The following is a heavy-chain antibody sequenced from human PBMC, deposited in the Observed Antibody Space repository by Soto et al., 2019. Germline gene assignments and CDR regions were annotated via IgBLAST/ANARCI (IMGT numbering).Heavy chain of an antibody. Sequence: PGGSLRLSCAASGFTFSSYAMHWVRQAPGKGLEWVAVISYDGSNKYYADSAKGRFTISRDNSKNTLYLQMNSLRAEDTAVYYCARDQAWAVAVPQGAFDIWGQGTMVTVSS. CDR1: GFTFSSYA. D-gene: IGHD6-19*01. J-gene: IGHJ3*02. CDR2: ISYDGSNK. V-gene: IGHV3-30-3*01. CDR3: ARDQAWAVAVPQGAFDI.